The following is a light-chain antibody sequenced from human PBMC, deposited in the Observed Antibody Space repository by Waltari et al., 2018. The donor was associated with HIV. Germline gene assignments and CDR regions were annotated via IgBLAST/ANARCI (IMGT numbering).Light chain of an antibody. Sequence: QSALTQPPAVSGSPGLSVTISCTGTTSDVGAYNFVSWYQQHPGKAPKVLIYDVSKRPSGVPDRFSGSKSGNTASLTISGLQAEDEADYYCCSYAGSYTWVFGGGTKLTVL. CDR1: TSDVGAYNF. CDR2: DVS. J-gene: IGLJ3*02. V-gene: IGLV2-11*01. CDR3: CSYAGSYTWV.